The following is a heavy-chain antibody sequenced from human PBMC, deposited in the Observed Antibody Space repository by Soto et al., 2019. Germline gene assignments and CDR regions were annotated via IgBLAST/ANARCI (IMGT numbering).Heavy chain of an antibody. CDR1: GYTFTRYA. J-gene: IGHJ5*02. D-gene: IGHD6-13*01. CDR2: MNPNSGNT. Sequence: QVKLVQSGAEVQKPGASVKVSCKASGYTFTRYAINWLRQATGQGLEWMGWMNPNSGNTGYAQKFQGRVTMTRNTSISTAYMELSSLISEDTAVYYCARERSPAGTGWFDPWGQGILVTVSS. CDR3: ARERSPAGTGWFDP. V-gene: IGHV1-8*01.